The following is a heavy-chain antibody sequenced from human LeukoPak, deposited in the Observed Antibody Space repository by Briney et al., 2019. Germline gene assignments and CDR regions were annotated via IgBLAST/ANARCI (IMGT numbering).Heavy chain of an antibody. CDR3: ASSYDYAYMDV. V-gene: IGHV4-4*07. Sequence: SETLSLTCTVSGGSISSYYWSWIRQPAGKGLGWIGRIYTSGSTNYNPSLKSRVTMSVDTSKNQFSLKLSSVTAADTAVYYCASSYDYAYMDVWGKGTTVTISS. D-gene: IGHD3-16*01. CDR1: GGSISSYY. J-gene: IGHJ6*03. CDR2: IYTSGST.